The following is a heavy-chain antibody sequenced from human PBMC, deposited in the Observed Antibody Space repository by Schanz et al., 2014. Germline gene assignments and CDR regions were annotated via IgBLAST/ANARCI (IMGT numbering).Heavy chain of an antibody. CDR2: IAYSGST. V-gene: IGHV4-59*13. J-gene: IGHJ5*01. Sequence: QVQLQESGPGQVRPSETLSLTCTVSGSDIRGFHWSWIRQSPVKGLEWIGYIAYSGSTNYNPSLQSRVTISLDTSQSQFSLRLPSVSSADTDMYDCERVGRNSYGFTSRFDSWGQGTLVAVSS. CDR3: ERVGRNSYGFTSRFDS. CDR1: GSDIRGFH. D-gene: IGHD3-16*01.